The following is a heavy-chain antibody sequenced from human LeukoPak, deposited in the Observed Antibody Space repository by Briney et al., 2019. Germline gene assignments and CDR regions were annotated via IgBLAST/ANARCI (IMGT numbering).Heavy chain of an antibody. CDR1: GGSISSSSYY. CDR2: IYYSGST. CDR3: ARGNDFWSGYYTGWFDP. Sequence: SETLSLTCTVSGGSISSSSYYWGWIRQPPGKGLEWIGSIYYSGSTYYNPSLKSRVTISVDTSKNQFSLKLSSVTAADTAVYYCARGNDFWSGYYTGWFDPWGQGTLVTVSS. J-gene: IGHJ5*02. V-gene: IGHV4-39*07. D-gene: IGHD3-3*01.